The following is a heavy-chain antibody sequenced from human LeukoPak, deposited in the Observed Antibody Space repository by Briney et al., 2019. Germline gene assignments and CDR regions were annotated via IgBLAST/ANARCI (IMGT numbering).Heavy chain of an antibody. CDR2: ISGSGGST. CDR1: GFTFSSYG. V-gene: IGHV3-23*01. Sequence: GGTLRLSCAASGFTFSSYGMSWVRQAPGKGLEWVSAISGSGGSTYYADSVKGRFTISRDNSKNTLYLQMNSLRAEDTAVYYCAKDSGLLDYYGSGTPGAFDIWGQGTMVTVSS. J-gene: IGHJ3*02. CDR3: AKDSGLLDYYGSGTPGAFDI. D-gene: IGHD3-10*01.